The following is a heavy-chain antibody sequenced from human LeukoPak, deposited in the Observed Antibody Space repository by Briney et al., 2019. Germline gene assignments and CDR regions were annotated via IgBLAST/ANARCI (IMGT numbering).Heavy chain of an antibody. D-gene: IGHD2-2*01. CDR3: ARGGRSSAAPPYQLLATMDV. CDR2: ISYDGSNK. J-gene: IGHJ6*02. Sequence: GRSLRLSCAASGFTFSSYAMRWVRQAPGKGLEWVAVISYDGSNKYYADSVKGRFTISRDNSKNTLYLQMNSLRAEDTAVYYCARGGRSSAAPPYQLLATMDVWGQGTTVTVSS. V-gene: IGHV3-30-3*01. CDR1: GFTFSSYA.